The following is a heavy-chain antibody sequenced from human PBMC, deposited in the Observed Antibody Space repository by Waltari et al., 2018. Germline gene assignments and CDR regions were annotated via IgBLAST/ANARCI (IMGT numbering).Heavy chain of an antibody. CDR2: VFQSGSA. V-gene: IGHV4-4*02. J-gene: IGHJ4*02. Sequence: QLQESGPGLVESSGTLSLTCTVSGASISSLSGWTLVRLPPGKGLEWFGEVFQSGSANSSPSLKSRVTLSVDKSTNQFFLTLNSVTAADTAMYYCAKISLHREGYSWGQGTLVTV. CDR3: AKISLHREGYS. D-gene: IGHD2-15*01. CDR1: GASISSLSG.